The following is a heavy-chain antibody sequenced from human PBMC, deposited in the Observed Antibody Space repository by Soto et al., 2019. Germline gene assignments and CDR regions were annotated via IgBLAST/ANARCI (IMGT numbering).Heavy chain of an antibody. CDR1: GFTFSRYG. J-gene: IGHJ3*02. CDR3: ARDRGYCSSTSCPIDAFDI. CDR2: IWYDGSNK. V-gene: IGHV3-33*01. D-gene: IGHD2-2*01. Sequence: PGGSLRLSCAASGFTFSRYGMHWVRQAPGKGLEWVAVIWYDGSNKYYADSVKGRFTISRDNSKNTLYLQMNSLRAEDTAVYYCARDRGYCSSTSCPIDAFDIWGQGTMVTVSS.